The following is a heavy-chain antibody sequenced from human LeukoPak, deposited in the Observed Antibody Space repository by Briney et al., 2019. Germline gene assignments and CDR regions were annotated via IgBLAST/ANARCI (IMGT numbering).Heavy chain of an antibody. D-gene: IGHD2-15*01. J-gene: IGHJ4*02. CDR3: ARFARYCSGGSCYSGGFDY. CDR1: GYSFTSYW. V-gene: IGHV5-51*01. CDR2: IYPGDSDT. Sequence: GESLKISCKGSGYSFTSYWIGWVRQMPGKGLEWMGIIYPGDSDTRYSPSFQGQVTISADKSISTAYLQWSSLKASDTAMYYCARFARYCSGGSCYSGGFDYWGQGTLVTVSS.